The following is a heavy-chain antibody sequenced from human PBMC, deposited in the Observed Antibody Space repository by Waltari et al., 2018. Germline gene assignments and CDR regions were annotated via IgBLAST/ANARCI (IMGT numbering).Heavy chain of an antibody. V-gene: IGHV3-74*01. J-gene: IGHJ4*02. CDR3: ASAYYDILD. D-gene: IGHD3-9*01. Sequence: VQLEESGGGSVQPGGSLRLSWAASVSTFSTYWMHWVRQAPGKGLVWVSRINSDGSTISYADSVKGRFTISRDNAKNTLYLQMNSLSAEDTAVYYCASAYYDILDWGQGTLVTVSS. CDR2: INSDGSTI. CDR1: VSTFSTYW.